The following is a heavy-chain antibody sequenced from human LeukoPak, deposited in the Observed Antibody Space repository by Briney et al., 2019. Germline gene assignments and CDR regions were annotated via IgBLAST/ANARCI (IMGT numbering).Heavy chain of an antibody. CDR1: GFTFSTYG. CDR2: ISGGGGST. J-gene: IGHJ6*03. D-gene: IGHD3-10*01. Sequence: GGSLRLSCAASGFTFSTYGMSWVRQAPGKGLEWVSAISGGGGSTYYADSVKGRFTISGDNSKNTLYLQMNSLRAEDTAVYYCAKGGAVSSKSIIMVRGTRRYYYNMDVWGKGTTVTISS. CDR3: AKGGAVSSKSIIMVRGTRRYYYNMDV. V-gene: IGHV3-23*01.